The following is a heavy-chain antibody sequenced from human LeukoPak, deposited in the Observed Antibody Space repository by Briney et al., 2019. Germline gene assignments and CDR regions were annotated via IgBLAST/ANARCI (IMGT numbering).Heavy chain of an antibody. CDR3: ASLIVVVPAAIPRDAFDI. J-gene: IGHJ3*02. V-gene: IGHV4-59*06. Sequence: PSETLSLTCTVSGGSISSYYWSWIRQPPGKGLEWIGYIYYSGSTYYNPSLKSRVTISVDTSKNQFSLKLSSVTAADTAVYYCASLIVVVPAAIPRDAFDIWGQGTMVTVSS. CDR2: IYYSGST. D-gene: IGHD2-2*01. CDR1: GGSISSYY.